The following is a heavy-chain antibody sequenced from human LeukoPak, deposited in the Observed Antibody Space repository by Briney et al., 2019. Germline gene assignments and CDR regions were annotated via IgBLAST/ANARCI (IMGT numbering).Heavy chain of an antibody. Sequence: ASVKVSCKASGYTFTAYYMHWVRQAPGQGLEWMGWINPNSGGTNYAQKFQGRVTLTRDTSISTAYMELSRLRSDDTAVYYCARVNSGQYYYYYMDVWGKGTTVTISS. CDR1: GYTFTAYY. CDR2: INPNSGGT. J-gene: IGHJ6*03. D-gene: IGHD1-26*01. V-gene: IGHV1-2*02. CDR3: ARVNSGQYYYYYMDV.